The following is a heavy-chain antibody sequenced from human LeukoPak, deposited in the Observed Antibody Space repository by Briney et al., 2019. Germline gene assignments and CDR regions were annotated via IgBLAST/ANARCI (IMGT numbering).Heavy chain of an antibody. J-gene: IGHJ4*02. D-gene: IGHD5-12*01. CDR3: ARDIYSGYDVWSDSGWDLDY. CDR1: GFTFSSYA. V-gene: IGHV3-30-3*01. Sequence: PGRSLRLSCAASGFTFSSYAIHWVRQAPGKGLGWVAVISYDGGNKYYADSVKGRFTIFRDNSKNTLYLQMNSLRTEDTAVYYCARDIYSGYDVWSDSGWDLDYWGQGTLVTVSS. CDR2: ISYDGGNK.